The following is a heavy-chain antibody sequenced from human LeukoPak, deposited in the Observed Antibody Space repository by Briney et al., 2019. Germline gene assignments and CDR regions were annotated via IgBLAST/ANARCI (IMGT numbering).Heavy chain of an antibody. D-gene: IGHD6-19*01. CDR3: ASIAVAGQYAFDI. CDR1: GYSFTSYW. Sequence: GESLKISCKGSGYSFTSYWIGWVRQMPGKGLEWMGIIYPGDSDTRYSPSFQGQVPISADKSISTAYLQWRSLKASDTAMYYCASIAVAGQYAFDIWSQGTMVTVSS. CDR2: IYPGDSDT. V-gene: IGHV5-51*01. J-gene: IGHJ3*02.